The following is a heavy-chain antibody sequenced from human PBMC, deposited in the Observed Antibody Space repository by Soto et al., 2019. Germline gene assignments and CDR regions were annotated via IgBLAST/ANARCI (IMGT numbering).Heavy chain of an antibody. J-gene: IGHJ6*02. CDR1: GFTFSSYG. Sequence: GGSLRLSCAASGFTFSSYGMHWVRQAPGKGLEWVAVISYDGSNKYYADSVKGRFTISRDNSKNTLYLQMNSLRAEDTAVYYCAKDHLSIAARHNYGMDVWGQGTTVTVSS. V-gene: IGHV3-30*18. CDR2: ISYDGSNK. D-gene: IGHD6-6*01. CDR3: AKDHLSIAARHNYGMDV.